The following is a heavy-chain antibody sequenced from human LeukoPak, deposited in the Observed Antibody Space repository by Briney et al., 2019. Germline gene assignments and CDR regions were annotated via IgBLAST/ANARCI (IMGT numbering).Heavy chain of an antibody. CDR1: GGSISSSGYY. CDR3: ARPLSKAAAVAGTQAFDT. D-gene: IGHD6-19*01. Sequence: ASETLSLTCTVSGGSISSSGYYWGWIRQPPGKGLEWIGSIYHSGSTYYNPSLKSRVTISVDTSKNQFSLKLSSVTAADTAVYYCARPLSKAAAVAGTQAFDTWGQGTMVTVSS. V-gene: IGHV4-39*07. J-gene: IGHJ3*02. CDR2: IYHSGST.